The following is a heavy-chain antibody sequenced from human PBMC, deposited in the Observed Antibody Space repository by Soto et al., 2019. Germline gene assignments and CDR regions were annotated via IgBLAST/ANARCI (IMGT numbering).Heavy chain of an antibody. CDR1: GGSISSGDYY. J-gene: IGHJ4*02. D-gene: IGHD3-3*01. CDR3: ARDFAYFDS. V-gene: IGHV4-61*08. Sequence: SETLSLTCTVSGGSISSGDYYWSWIRQPPGKGLEWIGYVYHTGRTSYNPSLKSRVSISMDTSKNQFSLNLDSVTAADTAVYFCARDFAYFDSWGQGTLVTVSS. CDR2: VYHTGRT.